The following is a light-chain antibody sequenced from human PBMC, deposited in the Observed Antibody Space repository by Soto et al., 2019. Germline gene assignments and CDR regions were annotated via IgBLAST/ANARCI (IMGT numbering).Light chain of an antibody. J-gene: IGKJ4*01. CDR3: QQRSRWPLT. CDR1: QSVSST. Sequence: EIVMTQSPAPLSVSPGERATLSCRASQSVSSTLAWYQQKPGQAPRLLIYGASTRATDIPARFTGSGSGTDFSLTISSLEPEDFAVYYCQQRSRWPLTLGGGTKVDIK. CDR2: GAS. V-gene: IGKV3-15*01.